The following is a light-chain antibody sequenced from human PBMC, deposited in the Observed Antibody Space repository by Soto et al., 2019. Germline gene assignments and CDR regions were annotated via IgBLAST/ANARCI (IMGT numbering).Light chain of an antibody. Sequence: EIVMTQSPATLSVSRGERATLSCRASQSVSSNLAWYQQNPGQAPRLLIYGASTRATGIPARFSGSGSGTEFTLTISSLKSEDFAVYYCQQYNNWHPVTFGHGTRLEIK. CDR3: QQYNNWHPVT. V-gene: IGKV3-15*01. J-gene: IGKJ5*01. CDR1: QSVSSN. CDR2: GAS.